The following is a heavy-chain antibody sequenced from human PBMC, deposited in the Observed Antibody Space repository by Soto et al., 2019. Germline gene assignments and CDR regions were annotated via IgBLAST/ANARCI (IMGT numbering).Heavy chain of an antibody. CDR1: GDSISSSS. D-gene: IGHD3-9*01. Sequence: QVQLQESGPGLVKPSEILSLTCVVSGDSISSSSWSWIRQSPEKGLELLSDIYNRGSAHYNPSRKSTVTIAADTSTNHVSLTLSSVTAADTAVYYCARVRVGWLESGYYHHGLDVWGQGTRVIVSS. V-gene: IGHV4-59*01. J-gene: IGHJ6*02. CDR2: IYNRGSA. CDR3: ARVRVGWLESGYYHHGLDV.